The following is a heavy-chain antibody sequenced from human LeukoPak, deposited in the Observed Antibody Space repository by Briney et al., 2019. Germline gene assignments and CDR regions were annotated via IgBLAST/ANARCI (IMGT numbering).Heavy chain of an antibody. Sequence: GGSLRLSCAASGFFFSTYAMSWVRQAPGKGLEWVSAISGSGGSTYYADSVKGRFTISRDNSKNSLYLQMNSLKAEDTAVYYCAKADYYADHLFDYWGQGTLVTVSS. D-gene: IGHD3-10*01. CDR1: GFFFSTYA. CDR2: ISGSGGST. CDR3: AKADYYADHLFDY. V-gene: IGHV3-23*01. J-gene: IGHJ4*02.